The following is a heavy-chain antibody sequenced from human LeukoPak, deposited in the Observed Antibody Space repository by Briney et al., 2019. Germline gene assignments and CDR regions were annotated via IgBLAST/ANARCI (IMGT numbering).Heavy chain of an antibody. CDR3: AGCTWDYDILAGSLTCDY. Sequence: ASVTVSCTASGYTFTSYGISWVRQATGQGLERMGWISAYNGNTNYAQKIQGRITMTTDTSTSTAYMKLWSLRSDAATVYYCAGCTWDYDILAGSLTCDYWGQGTLVTVSS. V-gene: IGHV1-18*04. D-gene: IGHD3-9*01. J-gene: IGHJ4*02. CDR1: GYTFTSYG. CDR2: ISAYNGNT.